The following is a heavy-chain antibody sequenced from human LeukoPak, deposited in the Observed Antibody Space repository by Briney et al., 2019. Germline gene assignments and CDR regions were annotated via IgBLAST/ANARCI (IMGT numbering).Heavy chain of an antibody. D-gene: IGHD3-22*01. V-gene: IGHV4-34*01. CDR1: GGSFSGYY. Sequence: SETLSLTCAVYGGSFSGYYWSWIRQPPGKGLEWIGEINHSGSTNYIPSLKSRVTISVDTSKNQFSLKLSSVTAADTAVYYCARLPSSGYYLDYWGQGTLVTVSS. J-gene: IGHJ4*02. CDR3: ARLPSSGYYLDY. CDR2: INHSGST.